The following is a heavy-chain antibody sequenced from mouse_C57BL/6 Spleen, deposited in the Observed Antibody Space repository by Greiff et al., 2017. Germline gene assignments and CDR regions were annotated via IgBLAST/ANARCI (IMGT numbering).Heavy chain of an antibody. CDR3: ARGRIYYYGSSSYWYFDV. CDR1: GYTFTSYW. CDR2: IHPNSGST. D-gene: IGHD1-1*01. Sequence: VKLQQPGAELVKPGASVKLSCKASGYTFTSYWMHWVKQRPGQGLEWIGMIHPNSGSTNYNEKFKSKATLTVDKSSSTAYMQLSSLTSEDSAVYYCARGRIYYYGSSSYWYFDVWGTGTTVTVSS. V-gene: IGHV1-64*01. J-gene: IGHJ1*03.